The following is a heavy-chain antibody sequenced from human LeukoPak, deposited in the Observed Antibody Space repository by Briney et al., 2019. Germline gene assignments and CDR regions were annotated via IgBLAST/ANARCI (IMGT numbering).Heavy chain of an antibody. CDR1: GFTFSSYW. J-gene: IGHJ4*02. CDR2: IKQDGSEK. D-gene: IGHD1-26*01. Sequence: GGSLRLSCAASGFTFSSYWMSWVRQAPGKGLEWVANIKQDGSEKYYVDSVKGRFTISRDNAKNSLYLQMNSLRAEDTAVYYCARVKWELLGVYFDYWGQGTLVTVSS. CDR3: ARVKWELLGVYFDY. V-gene: IGHV3-7*01.